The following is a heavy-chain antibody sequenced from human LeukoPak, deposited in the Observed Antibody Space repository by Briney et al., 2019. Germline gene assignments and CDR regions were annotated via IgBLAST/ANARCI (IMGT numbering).Heavy chain of an antibody. CDR1: GFTFSSYA. D-gene: IGHD3-3*01. CDR2: ISSSGSTI. Sequence: GSLRLSCAASGFTFSSYAMSWVRQAPGKGLEWVSYISSSGSTIYYADSVKGRFTISRDNAKNSLYLQMNSLRAEDTAVYYCARAPNYDFWSGLQYYYYGMDVWGQGTTVTVSS. CDR3: ARAPNYDFWSGLQYYYYGMDV. V-gene: IGHV3-48*04. J-gene: IGHJ6*02.